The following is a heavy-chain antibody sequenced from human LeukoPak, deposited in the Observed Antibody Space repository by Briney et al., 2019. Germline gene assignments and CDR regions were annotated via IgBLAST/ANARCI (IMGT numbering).Heavy chain of an antibody. CDR3: ARGVAGFNWFDP. J-gene: IGHJ5*02. CDR1: GFTVSSNY. CDR2: IYSGGST. D-gene: IGHD6-19*01. V-gene: IGHV3-66*01. Sequence: GGSLRLSCAASGFTVSSNYMSWVRQAPGKGREWVSVIYSGGSTYYAGSVKGRFTISRDNSKITLYLQMNSLRAEDTAVYYCARGVAGFNWFDPWGQGTLDTVSS.